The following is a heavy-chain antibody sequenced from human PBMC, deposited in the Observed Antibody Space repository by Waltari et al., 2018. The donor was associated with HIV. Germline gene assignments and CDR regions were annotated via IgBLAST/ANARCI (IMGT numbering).Heavy chain of an antibody. D-gene: IGHD2-21*01. J-gene: IGHJ4*02. CDR1: GFTFINAW. CDR2: IKSKNDGGTI. CDR3: VTDAVAVPLDTAY. Sequence: KPGGSLRVSCTVSGFTFINAWMSWVRQAPGKGLEWLGRIKSKNDGGTIDYAAPVKDRFTILRDDSKHTLYLEMSSLKIEDTGIYYCVTDAVAVPLDTAYWGQGTLVTVSS. V-gene: IGHV3-15*01.